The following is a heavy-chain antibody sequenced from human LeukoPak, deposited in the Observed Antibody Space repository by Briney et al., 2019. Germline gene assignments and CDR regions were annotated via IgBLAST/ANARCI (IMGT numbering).Heavy chain of an antibody. D-gene: IGHD6-6*01. CDR1: GFTFKSYG. CDR2: ISYDGSNK. V-gene: IGHV3-30*18. J-gene: IGHJ4*02. Sequence: GGSLRLSCAGSGFTFKSYGIHWVRQAPGKGLEWVAVISYDGSNKYYADSVKGRFTISRDNSKNTLYLQMNSLRAEDTAVYYCAKDESMDYWGQGTLVTVSS. CDR3: AKDESMDY.